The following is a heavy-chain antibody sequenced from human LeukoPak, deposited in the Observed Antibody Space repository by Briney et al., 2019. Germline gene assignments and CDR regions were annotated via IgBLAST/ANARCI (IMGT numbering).Heavy chain of an antibody. CDR3: AREQSGTRGWYTVDY. J-gene: IGHJ4*02. Sequence: GGSLRLSCAASGFTFSAYAITWVRQAPGKGLEWVSAIRGNSERTYYADSVRGRFTVSRDNSKDTVYLQISSLRVEDTAVYYCAREQSGTRGWYTVDYWGQGTLVAVSS. CDR2: IRGNSERT. CDR1: GFTFSAYA. D-gene: IGHD6-19*01. V-gene: IGHV3-23*01.